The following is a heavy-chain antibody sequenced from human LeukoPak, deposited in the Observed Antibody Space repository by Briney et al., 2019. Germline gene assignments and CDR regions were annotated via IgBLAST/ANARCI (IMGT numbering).Heavy chain of an antibody. V-gene: IGHV1-2*02. CDR3: ARAQYYDILTGYYVTDN. D-gene: IGHD3-9*01. Sequence: ASVKVSCKASGYRFTGYYMHWVRRAPGQGLEWMGWFNPNSGGTKYAQKFQGRVTMSRDTSISTAYMELSRLKSDDTAVYYCARAQYYDILTGYYVTDNWGQGTLVTVSS. J-gene: IGHJ4*02. CDR2: FNPNSGGT. CDR1: GYRFTGYY.